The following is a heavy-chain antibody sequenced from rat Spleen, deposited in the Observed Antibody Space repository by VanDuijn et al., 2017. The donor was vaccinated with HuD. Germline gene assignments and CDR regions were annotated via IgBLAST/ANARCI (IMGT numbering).Heavy chain of an antibody. CDR2: IWAGGGT. CDR3: TRANWAPDY. CDR1: GFSLTSYH. J-gene: IGHJ2*01. V-gene: IGHV2-15*01. D-gene: IGHD5-1*01. Sequence: QVQLKESGPGLVQPSQTLSLTCTVSGFSLTSYHVSWVRQPPGKSLVWMGTIWAGGGTNYNSAVQSRLSISRDTSKSQIFLKMNSLQTEDTAIYFCTRANWAPDYWGQGVMVTVSS.